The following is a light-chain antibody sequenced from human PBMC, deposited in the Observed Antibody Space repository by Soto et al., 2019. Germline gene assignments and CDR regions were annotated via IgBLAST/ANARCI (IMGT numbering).Light chain of an antibody. V-gene: IGLV1-51*01. CDR1: SSNIGNNY. Sequence: QSVLTQPPSVSAAPGQKVSISCSGSSSNIGNNYVSWYQQLPGTAPKLLIYDNNRRPSGIPDLFYGSKSGTSATLGITGLQTGDEADYYCGTWDSRLSAVVFGGGTKLTVL. CDR2: DNN. CDR3: GTWDSRLSAVV. J-gene: IGLJ2*01.